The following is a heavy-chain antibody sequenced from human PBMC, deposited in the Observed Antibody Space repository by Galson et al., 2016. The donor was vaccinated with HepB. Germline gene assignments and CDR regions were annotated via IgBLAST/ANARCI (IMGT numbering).Heavy chain of an antibody. CDR1: GGSVSNPYCF. J-gene: IGHJ4*01. V-gene: IGHV4-39*01. Sequence: SETLSPTCTVSGGSVSNPYCFWGWVRQPPGKGPEWIGLIYYSGDTHYSPSLESRVTMSVDTSKNQFSLKLTSVTGADTSLYFCARSSASRNGYFDYWGRGALVTVSS. CDR2: IYYSGDT. CDR3: ARSSASRNGYFDY. D-gene: IGHD2-8*01.